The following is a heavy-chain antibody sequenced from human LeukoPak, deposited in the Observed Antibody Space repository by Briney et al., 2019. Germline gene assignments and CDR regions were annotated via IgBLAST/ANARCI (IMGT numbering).Heavy chain of an antibody. CDR3: SRAPYSSAPYLEYFQH. CDR1: GFTFSNFV. Sequence: GGSLRLSCSASGFTFSNFVMHWVRQAPGKGLEYVAIINDNGYNTDYAGSVKGRFTVARDNSKNTLYLQMSSLRPEDTAVYYCSRAPYSSAPYLEYFQHWGHGTLVTVSS. V-gene: IGHV3-64D*09. J-gene: IGHJ1*01. CDR2: INDNGYNT. D-gene: IGHD6-25*01.